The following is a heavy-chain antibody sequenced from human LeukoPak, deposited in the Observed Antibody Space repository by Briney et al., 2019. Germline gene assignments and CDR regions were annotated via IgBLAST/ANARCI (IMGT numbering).Heavy chain of an antibody. V-gene: IGHV4-59*08. CDR2: IYYSGST. Sequence: SETLSLTCTVSGGSISSHYWSWIRQPPGKGLEWVGYIYYSGSTNYNPFLKSRVTISVDTSKNQFSLKLSSVTAADTAVYYCARRDWLLSFDYWGQGTLVTVSS. J-gene: IGHJ4*02. D-gene: IGHD3-9*01. CDR3: ARRDWLLSFDY. CDR1: GGSISSHY.